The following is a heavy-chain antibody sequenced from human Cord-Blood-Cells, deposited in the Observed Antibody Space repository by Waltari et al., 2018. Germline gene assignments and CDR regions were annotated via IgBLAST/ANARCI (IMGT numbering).Heavy chain of an antibody. J-gene: IGHJ3*02. CDR3: ASTYYDFWSGYYDAFDI. CDR2: SYHSGST. V-gene: IGHV4-30-2*01. D-gene: IGHD3-3*01. Sequence: QLQLQESGSGLVKPSQTLSLTCAVSGGSISSGGYSWSWIRQPPGKGLEWIGYSYHSGSTYSNPSLKSRVTISVDRSKNQFSLKLSSVTAADTAVYYCASTYYDFWSGYYDAFDIWGQGTMVTVSS. CDR1: GGSISSGGYS.